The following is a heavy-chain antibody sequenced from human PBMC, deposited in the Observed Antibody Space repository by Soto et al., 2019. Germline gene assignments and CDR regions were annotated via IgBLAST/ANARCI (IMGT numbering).Heavy chain of an antibody. D-gene: IGHD2-15*01. J-gene: IGHJ5*02. Sequence: LSLRWSVACGTSGSLCCSWIRRPPGKGLEWIGYIYYSGSTNYNPSLKSRVTISVDTSKNQFSLKLSSVTAADTAVYYCARVATKTWFDPWGQGTLVTVSS. V-gene: IGHV4-59*11. CDR1: CGTSGSLC. CDR2: IYYSGST. CDR3: ARVATKTWFDP.